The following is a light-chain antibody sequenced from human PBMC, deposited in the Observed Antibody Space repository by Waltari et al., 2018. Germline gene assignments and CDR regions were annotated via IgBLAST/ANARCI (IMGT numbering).Light chain of an antibody. Sequence: DVQMTQSPSTLSASVGDRLTITCRASQSVSVWLAWYQQKPGKAPTLLIYEASSLASGVPSRFSGSGSGTEFTLTISGLQPDDFATYYCQQYNSLSSFGQGTKVEIK. CDR1: QSVSVW. J-gene: IGKJ1*01. CDR3: QQYNSLSS. V-gene: IGKV1-5*03. CDR2: EAS.